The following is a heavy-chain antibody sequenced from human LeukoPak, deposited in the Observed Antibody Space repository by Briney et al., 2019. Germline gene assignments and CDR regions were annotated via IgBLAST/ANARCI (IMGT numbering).Heavy chain of an antibody. CDR1: GFTFSSYS. J-gene: IGHJ6*03. D-gene: IGHD2-8*01. CDR2: IQKDGSNE. CDR3: AKDRCSNGIGCYYYYMDV. V-gene: IGHV3-30*02. Sequence: GGSLRLSCAASGFTFSSYSMNWVRQAPGKGLEWVAYIQKDGSNEQYADSVKGRFSISRDSSKNTLYLQMNSLRAEDTAVYYCAKDRCSNGIGCYYYYMDVWGKGTTVTISS.